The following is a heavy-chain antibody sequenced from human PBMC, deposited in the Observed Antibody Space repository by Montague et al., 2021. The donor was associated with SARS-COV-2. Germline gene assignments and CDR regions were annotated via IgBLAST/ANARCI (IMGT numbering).Heavy chain of an antibody. J-gene: IGHJ4*02. V-gene: IGHV4-34*01. CDR1: GGSFSGNY. CDR3: ERWDYYYISGYYR. Sequence: SETLSLTCAVSGGSFSGNYWSWIRHPPAKGLEWIGEINHSGSTNYNPTLKSRVTISVDTSKNQFSLKLSSVTAADTAGYYCERWDYYYISGYYRWGQGTLVTVSS. D-gene: IGHD3-22*01. CDR2: INHSGST.